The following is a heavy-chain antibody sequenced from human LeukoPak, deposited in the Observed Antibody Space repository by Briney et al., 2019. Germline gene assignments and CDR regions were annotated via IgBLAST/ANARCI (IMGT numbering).Heavy chain of an antibody. CDR2: ISDNGRST. V-gene: IGHV3-23*01. J-gene: IGHJ6*02. CDR1: GIPLRTLA. D-gene: IGHD3-10*02. Sequence: PWGSLRLSCGASGIPLRTLAMNWVRQAPGKGLEWVSTISDNGRSTHYADSVKGRFTISRDNSKNTLDLQMNSLKAEDTAIYYCAKDVRPGGGGMDVWGQGTTVTVSS. CDR3: AKDVRPGGGGMDV.